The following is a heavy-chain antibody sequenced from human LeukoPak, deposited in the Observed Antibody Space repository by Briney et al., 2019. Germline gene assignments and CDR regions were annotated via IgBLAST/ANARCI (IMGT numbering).Heavy chain of an antibody. D-gene: IGHD2-21*02. CDR3: ARVGTFGAYCGWDCYSGALDY. CDR1: GGTFSSYA. Sequence: SVKVSCKASGGTFSSYAISWVRPAPGQGLEWMGRIIPILGIANYAQKFQGGVTLTADKSTSTDYLELSSLRSDDTAVNYCARVGTFGAYCGWDCYSGALDYWGQGTLVTVSS. V-gene: IGHV1-69*04. CDR2: IIPILGIA. J-gene: IGHJ4*02.